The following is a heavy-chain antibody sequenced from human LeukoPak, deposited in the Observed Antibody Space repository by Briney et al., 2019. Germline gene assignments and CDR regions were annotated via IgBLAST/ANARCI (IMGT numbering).Heavy chain of an antibody. Sequence: SQTLSLTCSVSGDSIRSGDNYWSWIRQPPGKGLEWIGYIYYSGSTNYNPSLKSRVTISVDTSKNQFSLKLSSVTAADTAVYYCARTVVAANYYYYGMDVWGQGTTVTVSS. CDR3: ARTVVAANYYYYGMDV. J-gene: IGHJ6*02. CDR2: IYYSGST. D-gene: IGHD2-15*01. CDR1: GDSIRSGDNY. V-gene: IGHV4-61*08.